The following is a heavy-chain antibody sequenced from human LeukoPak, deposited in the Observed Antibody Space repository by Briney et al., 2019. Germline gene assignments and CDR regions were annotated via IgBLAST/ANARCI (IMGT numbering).Heavy chain of an antibody. CDR1: GFTFSSYG. V-gene: IGHV3-30*02. CDR2: IRYNGSNK. D-gene: IGHD1-26*01. Sequence: GGSLRLSCAASGFTFSSYGMHWVRQAPGKGLEWVAFIRYNGSNKYYADSVKGRFTISRDNSKNTLYLQMNSLRAEDTAVYYCAKDGLPHSGSYHHTDYWGQGTLVTVSS. CDR3: AKDGLPHSGSYHHTDY. J-gene: IGHJ4*02.